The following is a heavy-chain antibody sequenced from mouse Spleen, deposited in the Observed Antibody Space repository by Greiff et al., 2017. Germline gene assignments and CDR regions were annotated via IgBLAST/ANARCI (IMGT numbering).Heavy chain of an antibody. CDR3: ARKDIYYAMDY. CDR1: GFTFSDYG. J-gene: IGHJ4*01. V-gene: IGHV5-17*01. Sequence: EVQLQQSGGGLVKPGGSLKLSCAASGFTFSDYGMHWVRQAPEKGLEWVAYISSGSSTIYYADTVKGRFTISRDNAKNTLFLQMTSLRSEDTAMYYCARKDIYYAMDYWGQGTSVTVSS. D-gene: IGHD3-3*01. CDR2: ISSGSSTI.